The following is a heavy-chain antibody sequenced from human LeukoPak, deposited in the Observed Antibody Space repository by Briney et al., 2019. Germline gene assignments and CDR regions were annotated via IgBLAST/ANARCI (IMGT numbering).Heavy chain of an antibody. V-gene: IGHV3-15*01. CDR1: GFTFSNAW. J-gene: IGHJ4*02. D-gene: IGHD1-26*01. CDR2: IKRKIDGGTT. CDR3: TAGLGSTEVYS. Sequence: PGGSLRLTCAASGFTFSNAWMSWVRQAPGKGLEWIGRIKRKIDGGTTDYVALVRGRFTISSDDSENTLYLQMNSLKTEDTAVYYCTAGLGSTEVYSWGEGTPVTVSS.